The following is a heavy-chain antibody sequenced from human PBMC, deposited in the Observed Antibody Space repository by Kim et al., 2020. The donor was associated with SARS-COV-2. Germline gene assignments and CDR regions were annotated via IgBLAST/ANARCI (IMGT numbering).Heavy chain of an antibody. Sequence: GGSLRLSCAASGFTFSSYAMNWVRQAPGKGLEWLSYISGSSTTIYYADSVRGRFTVSRDNAQSSLYLQMNGLRDGDTAVYYCVRGSGAQPYYDSSDSFPWQDYWGQGTLVTVSS. D-gene: IGHD3-22*01. V-gene: IGHV3-48*02. CDR1: GFTFSSYA. CDR3: VRGSGAQPYYDSSDSFPWQDY. J-gene: IGHJ4*02. CDR2: ISGSSTTI.